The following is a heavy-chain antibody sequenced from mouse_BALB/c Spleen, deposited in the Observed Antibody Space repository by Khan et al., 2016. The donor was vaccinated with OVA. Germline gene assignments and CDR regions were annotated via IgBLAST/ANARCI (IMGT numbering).Heavy chain of an antibody. V-gene: IGHV2-3*01. Sequence: QVRLQQSGPGLVAPSQSLSITCTVSGFSLATYGVSWVRQPPGKGLEWLGIIWGDGSTNYHSALRSRLSISKDYSKSQVFLKLNSLQTDDTATYHCAKFYYGGVSNWYFDVWGAGTTVTVSS. CDR3: AKFYYGGVSNWYFDV. J-gene: IGHJ1*01. D-gene: IGHD1-1*02. CDR2: IWGDGST. CDR1: GFSLATYG.